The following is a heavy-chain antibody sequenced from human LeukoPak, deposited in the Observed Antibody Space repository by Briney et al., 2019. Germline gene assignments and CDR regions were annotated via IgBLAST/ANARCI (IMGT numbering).Heavy chain of an antibody. CDR2: ISGSGGST. CDR3: ARDSGDSGYDSNVDY. CDR1: GFTFSSYA. D-gene: IGHD5-12*01. J-gene: IGHJ4*02. Sequence: GGSLRLSCAASGFTFSSYAMSWVRQAPGKGLEWVSAISGSGGSTYYADSVKGRFTISRDNSKNTLYLQMNSLRAEDTAVYYCARDSGDSGYDSNVDYWGQGTLVTVSS. V-gene: IGHV3-23*01.